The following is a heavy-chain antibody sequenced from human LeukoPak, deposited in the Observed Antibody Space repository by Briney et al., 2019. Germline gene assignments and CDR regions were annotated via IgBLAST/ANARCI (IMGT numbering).Heavy chain of an antibody. CDR1: GGTFSSYA. CDR2: IIPIFGTA. V-gene: IGHV1-69*13. D-gene: IGHD2-21*02. CDR3: ARAARLGVVTAISGVDAFDI. Sequence: SVKVSCKASGGTFSSYAINWVRQAPGQGLEWMGGIIPIFGTANYAQNFQGRVTITADESTSTAYMELSSLRSDDTAVYHCARAARLGVVTAISGVDAFDIWGQGTMVIVSS. J-gene: IGHJ3*02.